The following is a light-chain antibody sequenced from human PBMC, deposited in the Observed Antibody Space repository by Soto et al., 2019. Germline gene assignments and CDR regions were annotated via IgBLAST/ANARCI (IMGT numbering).Light chain of an antibody. J-gene: IGLJ3*02. CDR3: CSYAGSSTLWV. Sequence: QSVLTQPPSASGTPGQTVTISCTGTSSDVGSYNLVSWYQQHPGKAPKLMIYEGSKRPSGVSNRFSGSKSGNTASLTISGLQAEDEADYYCCSYAGSSTLWVFGGGTQLTVL. V-gene: IGLV2-23*01. CDR2: EGS. CDR1: SSDVGSYNL.